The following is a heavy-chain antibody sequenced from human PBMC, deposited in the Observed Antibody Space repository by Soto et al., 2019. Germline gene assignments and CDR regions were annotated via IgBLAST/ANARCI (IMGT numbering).Heavy chain of an antibody. Sequence: SVKVSCKXSGGTFSSYAISWVRQAPGQGLEWMGGIIPIFGTANYAQKFQGRVTITADESTSTAYMELSSLRSEDTAVYYCARDKLAVARGYYYYGMDVWGQGTTVTVSS. CDR2: IIPIFGTA. CDR1: GGTFSSYA. J-gene: IGHJ6*02. V-gene: IGHV1-69*13. CDR3: ARDKLAVARGYYYYGMDV. D-gene: IGHD6-19*01.